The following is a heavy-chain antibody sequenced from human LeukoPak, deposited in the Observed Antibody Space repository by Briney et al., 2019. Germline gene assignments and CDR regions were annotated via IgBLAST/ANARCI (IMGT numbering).Heavy chain of an antibody. Sequence: ASVKVSCKVSGYTLTELSMHWVRQAPGKGLEWMGGFDPEDGETIYAQKFQGRVTMSRNTSISTAYMELSSLRSEDTAVYYCARGGSYSNYFYFDLWGRGTLVTVSS. V-gene: IGHV1-24*01. CDR3: ARGGSYSNYFYFDL. CDR1: GYTLTELS. D-gene: IGHD1-26*01. CDR2: FDPEDGET. J-gene: IGHJ2*01.